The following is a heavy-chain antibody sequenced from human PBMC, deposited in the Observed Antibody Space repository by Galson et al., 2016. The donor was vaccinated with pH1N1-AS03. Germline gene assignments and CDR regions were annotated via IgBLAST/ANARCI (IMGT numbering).Heavy chain of an antibody. V-gene: IGHV4-59*08. J-gene: IGHJ2*01. CDR3: ARHSEAAIHWPFDP. CDR2: IYPIGTT. CDR1: GGSISSNY. Sequence: LSLTCSVSGGSISSNYWSWIRQPPGKGLEWIGYIYPIGTTNYNPSLKSRVTISLDTSKSQFSLKLSSVTAADTAVYHCARHSEAAIHWPFDPWGRGTLVTVSS. D-gene: IGHD5-24*01.